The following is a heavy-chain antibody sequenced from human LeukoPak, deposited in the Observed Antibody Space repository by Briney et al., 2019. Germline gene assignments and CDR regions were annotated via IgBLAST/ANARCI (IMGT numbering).Heavy chain of an antibody. Sequence: GASVTVSCKASVYTFTVYYMHWVRQAPGQGLEWMGWINPNSGGTNYAQKFQGRVTMTSDTSISTAYMELSRLRSDDTAVYYCASAVVAAYWFDPWGEGTLVSVSS. CDR3: ASAVVAAYWFDP. V-gene: IGHV1-2*02. CDR2: INPNSGGT. D-gene: IGHD2-15*01. CDR1: VYTFTVYY. J-gene: IGHJ5*02.